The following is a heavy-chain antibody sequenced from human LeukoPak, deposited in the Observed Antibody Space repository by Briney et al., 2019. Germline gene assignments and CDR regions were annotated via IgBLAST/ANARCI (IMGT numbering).Heavy chain of an antibody. CDR1: GGSFSGYY. D-gene: IGHD3-22*01. Sequence: ASETLSLTGAVYGGSFSGYYWSWIRQPPGKGLEWIGEINHSGSTNYNPSLKSRVTISVDTSKNQFSLKLSSVTAADTAVYYCARGYDSSGYIYYYYYMDVWGKGTTVTISS. CDR2: INHSGST. CDR3: ARGYDSSGYIYYYYYMDV. J-gene: IGHJ6*03. V-gene: IGHV4-34*01.